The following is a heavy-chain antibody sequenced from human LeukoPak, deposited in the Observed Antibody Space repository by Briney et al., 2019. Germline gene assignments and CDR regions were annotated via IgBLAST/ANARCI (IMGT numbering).Heavy chain of an antibody. Sequence: ASVKVSCKASGYTFTSYGISWVRQAPGQGLEWMGWISAYNGNTNYAQKLQGRVTMTTDTSTSAAYMELRSLRSDDTAVYYCARGYSYGYVGTYYYYMDVWGKGTTVTISS. D-gene: IGHD5-18*01. CDR3: ARGYSYGYVGTYYYYMDV. CDR2: ISAYNGNT. V-gene: IGHV1-18*01. CDR1: GYTFTSYG. J-gene: IGHJ6*03.